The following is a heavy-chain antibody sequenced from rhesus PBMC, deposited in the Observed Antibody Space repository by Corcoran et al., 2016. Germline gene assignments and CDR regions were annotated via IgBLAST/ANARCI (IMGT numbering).Heavy chain of an antibody. CDR1: GLTFSSYA. J-gene: IGHJ6*01. CDR3: AKVPAGYHGLDS. Sequence: EVQLVETGGGLVQPGGSLRLSCAASGLTFSSYAMLLARPAPGKGLEWFSTINSGGDSTYYADSVKGRFTISRDNSKNTLSLQMNSLRTEDTAVYYCAKVPAGYHGLDSWGLGVVVTVSS. V-gene: IGHV3S5*01. CDR2: INSGGDST.